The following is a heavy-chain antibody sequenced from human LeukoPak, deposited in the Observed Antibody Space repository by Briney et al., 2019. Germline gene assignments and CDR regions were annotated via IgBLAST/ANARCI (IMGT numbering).Heavy chain of an antibody. CDR1: GFTFSSYG. V-gene: IGHV3-33*01. CDR2: IRYDGSNK. D-gene: IGHD3-10*01. CDR3: ARGGSGLLWFGAPPYYFDY. J-gene: IGHJ4*02. Sequence: GRSLRLSCAASGFTFSSYGMHWVRQAPGKGLEWVAVIRYDGSNKYYADSVKGRFTISRDNSKNTLYLQMNRLRAEDTAVYYCARGGSGLLWFGAPPYYFDYWGQGTLVTVS.